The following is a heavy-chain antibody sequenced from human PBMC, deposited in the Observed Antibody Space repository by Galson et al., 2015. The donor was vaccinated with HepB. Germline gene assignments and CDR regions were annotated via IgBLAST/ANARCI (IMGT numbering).Heavy chain of an antibody. J-gene: IGHJ4*02. Sequence: SLRLSCAASGFTFSSYGMHWVRQAPGKGLEWVAVIWYDGSNKYYADSVKGRFAISRDNSKNTLYLQMNSLRAEDTAVYYCARGRDYDFWSGYYTNFDYWGQGTLVTVSS. CDR1: GFTFSSYG. V-gene: IGHV3-33*01. D-gene: IGHD3-3*01. CDR3: ARGRDYDFWSGYYTNFDY. CDR2: IWYDGSNK.